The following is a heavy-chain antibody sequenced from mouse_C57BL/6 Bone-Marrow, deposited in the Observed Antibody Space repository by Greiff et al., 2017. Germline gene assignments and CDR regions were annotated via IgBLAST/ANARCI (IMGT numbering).Heavy chain of an antibody. J-gene: IGHJ4*01. V-gene: IGHV2-4*01. CDR3: AKGGSYGKSYDYARDY. D-gene: IGHD1-1*01. CDR1: GFSLTSYG. Sequence: VMLVESGPGLVQPSQSLSITCTVSGFSLTSYGVHWVRQPPGKGLEWLGVIWSGGSTDYHAAFISRLSISKDNSKSQVFFQMNSLQEYDTAIYYCAKGGSYGKSYDYARDYWGQGTSVTVPS. CDR2: IWSGGST.